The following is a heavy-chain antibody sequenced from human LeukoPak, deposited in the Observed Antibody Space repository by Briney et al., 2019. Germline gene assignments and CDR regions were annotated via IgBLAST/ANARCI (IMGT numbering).Heavy chain of an antibody. CDR3: ARDLPRYGGNSNWFAP. CDR2: ISSSGSTI. J-gene: IGHJ5*02. CDR1: GFIFSNYW. V-gene: IGHV3-48*04. D-gene: IGHD4-23*01. Sequence: GGSLRLSCAASGFIFSNYWMTWVHQAPGKGLEWVSYISSSGSTIYYADSVKGRFTISRDNAKNSLYLQMNSLRAEDTAVYYWARDLPRYGGNSNWFAPGGQGPRVPVP.